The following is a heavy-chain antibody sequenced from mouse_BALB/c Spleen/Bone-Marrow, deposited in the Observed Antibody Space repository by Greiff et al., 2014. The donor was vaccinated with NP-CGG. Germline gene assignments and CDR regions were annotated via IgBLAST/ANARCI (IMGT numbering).Heavy chain of an antibody. CDR2: INPYNDGT. CDR3: ARREDGYGTFYWYFDV. D-gene: IGHD2-2*01. Sequence: LVESGPELVKPGALVKMSCKASGYTFTSYVMHWVKQKPGQGLEWVGYINPYNDGTKYNEKFKGKATLTSDKSSSTAYMELSSLTSEDSAVYYCARREDGYGTFYWYFDVWGAGTTVTVSS. CDR1: GYTFTSYV. J-gene: IGHJ1*01. V-gene: IGHV1-14*01.